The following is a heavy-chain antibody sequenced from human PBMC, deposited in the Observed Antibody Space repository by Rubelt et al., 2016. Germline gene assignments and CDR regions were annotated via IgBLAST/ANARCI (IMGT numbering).Heavy chain of an antibody. CDR3: AKDERITTIRGFVIRNAFDS. CDR1: GFTFSSYG. J-gene: IGHJ3*02. CDR2: VSYDGTNE. Sequence: QLGMRGGGLVQPGGSLRLSCAASGFTFSSYGMHWVRQAPGKGLEWVAIVSYDGTNEHYADSVRGRFTISRDNSKNTLYLQMNSLRAEDTALYYCAKDERITTIRGFVIRNAFDSWGQGTMVTVSS. V-gene: IGHV3-30*18. D-gene: IGHD3-10*01.